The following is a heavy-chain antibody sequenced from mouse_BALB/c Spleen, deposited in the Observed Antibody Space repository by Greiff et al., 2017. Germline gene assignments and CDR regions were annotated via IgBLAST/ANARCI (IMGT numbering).Heavy chain of an antibody. CDR3: ARWGGGYSYAMDY. D-gene: IGHD2-3*01. CDR2: ISYSGST. CDR1: GDSITSGY. J-gene: IGHJ4*01. V-gene: IGHV3-8*02. Sequence: VQLKESGPSLVKPSQTLSLTCSVTGDSITSGYWNWIRKFPGNKLEYMGYISYSGSTYYNPSLKSRISITRDTSKNQYYLQLNSVTTEDTATYYRARWGGGYSYAMDYWGQGTSVTVSS.